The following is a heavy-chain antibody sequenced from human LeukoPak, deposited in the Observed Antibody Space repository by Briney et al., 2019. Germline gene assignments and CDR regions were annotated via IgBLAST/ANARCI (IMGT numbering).Heavy chain of an antibody. CDR1: GYTFTSCD. V-gene: IGHV1-8*02. CDR3: GRGRPYNGYDAYDY. J-gene: IGHJ4*02. Sequence: RASGKVCCTGSGYTFTSCDNNREREGTGQGIELMGWMNPYSGNRGYEQKFEGRVTMTRKTSIKNTHKVLRSMITAETAVDYCGRGRPYNGYDAYDYWGQGTLVTVSS. CDR2: MNPYSGNR. D-gene: IGHD5-12*01.